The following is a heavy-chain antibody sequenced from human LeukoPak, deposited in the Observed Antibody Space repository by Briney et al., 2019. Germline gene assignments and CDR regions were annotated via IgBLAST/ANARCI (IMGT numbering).Heavy chain of an antibody. D-gene: IGHD6-13*01. V-gene: IGHV3-48*03. CDR2: ISSSGSTM. Sequence: GGSLGLSCAASGFTFSSYEMNWVRQAPGRGLEWVSYISSSGSTMYYADSVKGRFTISRDNAKNSLYLQMNSLRAEDTAAYYCARAVSSSWNYYYYMDVWGKGTTVTISS. CDR1: GFTFSSYE. J-gene: IGHJ6*03. CDR3: ARAVSSSWNYYYYMDV.